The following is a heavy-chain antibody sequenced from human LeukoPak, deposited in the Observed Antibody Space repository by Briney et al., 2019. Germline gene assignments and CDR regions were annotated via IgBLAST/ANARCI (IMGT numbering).Heavy chain of an antibody. CDR3: ARAEGHGAFDY. V-gene: IGHV5-51*01. Sequence: GESLKISCKASGYSFTNYWIGWVRQMPGKGLEWMGIIYSGNSDIRYSPSFQGQATISADNSISTAYLQWSSLKASDTAIYYCARAEGHGAFDYWGQGTLVTVSS. CDR1: GYSFTNYW. J-gene: IGHJ4*02. D-gene: IGHD3-10*01. CDR2: IYSGNSDI.